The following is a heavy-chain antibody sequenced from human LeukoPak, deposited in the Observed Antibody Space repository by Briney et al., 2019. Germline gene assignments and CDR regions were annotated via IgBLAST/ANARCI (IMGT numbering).Heavy chain of an antibody. D-gene: IGHD3-16*01. J-gene: IGHJ4*02. CDR3: ARDHGGRIRGYYFDY. CDR1: GFTFNNYN. V-gene: IGHV3-21*01. CDR2: ISSSSSYI. Sequence: PGGSLRLSCAASGFTFNNYNINWVRQAPGKGLEWVSSISSSSSYIYYADSVKGRFTISRDNAKNSLYLQMNSLRAEDTAVYYCARDHGGRIRGYYFDYWGQGTLVTVSS.